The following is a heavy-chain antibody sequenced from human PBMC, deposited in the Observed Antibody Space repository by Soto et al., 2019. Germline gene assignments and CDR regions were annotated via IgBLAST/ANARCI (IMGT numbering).Heavy chain of an antibody. CDR1: GGSFSGYY. D-gene: IGHD6-13*01. V-gene: IGHV4-34*01. J-gene: IGHJ5*02. Sequence: NPSETLSLTCAVYGGSFSGYYWSWIRQPPGKGLEWIGEINHSGSTNYNPSLKSRVTISVDTSKNQFSLKLSSVTAADTAVYYCARGPIASRGVWFDPWGQGTLVTVSS. CDR3: ARGPIASRGVWFDP. CDR2: INHSGST.